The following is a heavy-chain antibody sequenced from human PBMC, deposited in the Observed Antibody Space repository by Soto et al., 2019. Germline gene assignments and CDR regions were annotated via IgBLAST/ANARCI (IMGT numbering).Heavy chain of an antibody. CDR2: INHSGST. J-gene: IGHJ6*02. Sequence: SETLSLTCAVYGGSFSGYYWSWIRQPPGKGLEWIGEINHSGSTSYNPSLESRVTISVDTSKNQFSLKLSSVTAADTAVYYCARGGNGDDYYYYGMDVWGQGTTVTVSS. V-gene: IGHV4-34*01. CDR1: GGSFSGYY. D-gene: IGHD4-17*01. CDR3: ARGGNGDDYYYYGMDV.